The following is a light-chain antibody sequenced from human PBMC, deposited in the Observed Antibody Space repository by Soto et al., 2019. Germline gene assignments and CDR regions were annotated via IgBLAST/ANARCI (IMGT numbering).Light chain of an antibody. Sequence: DIQMTQSPSTLSASVGDRVTITCRASQSISSWLAWYQQKPGKAPKLLIYKASSLESGVPSRFSGSGSGTEFTLTSSSLQADDFATYCCQQDNSYWTFGQGTKVEIK. CDR1: QSISSW. J-gene: IGKJ1*01. CDR2: KAS. CDR3: QQDNSYWT. V-gene: IGKV1-5*03.